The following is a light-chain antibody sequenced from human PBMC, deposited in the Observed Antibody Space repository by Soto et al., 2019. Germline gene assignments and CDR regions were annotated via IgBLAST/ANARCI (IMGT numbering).Light chain of an antibody. J-gene: IGKJ5*01. Sequence: DIQMTQSPSSVSASVGDRVSITCRASQSISNYLNWYQQKPGKAPKVLIYAASNLQSGVPSRFSGSGSGTDFTLTISSLQPEDFATYYCQQSYSTPITFGQGTRLEIK. V-gene: IGKV1-39*01. CDR3: QQSYSTPIT. CDR1: QSISNY. CDR2: AAS.